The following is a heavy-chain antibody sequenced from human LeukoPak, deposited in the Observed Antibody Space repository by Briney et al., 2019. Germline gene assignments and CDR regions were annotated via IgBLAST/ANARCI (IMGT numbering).Heavy chain of an antibody. CDR1: GGPISRYY. CDR3: ARDVDGDSYFFGK. D-gene: IGHD3-10*01. J-gene: IGHJ4*02. Sequence: SETLSLTCTVSGGPISRYYWSWIRQPAGKGLEWIGRVNNRGSTNYNPSLKGRVTMSVDTSKSHFSLKLTSLTAADTAVYYCARDVDGDSYFFGKWGQGTLVTVSS. V-gene: IGHV4-4*07. CDR2: VNNRGST.